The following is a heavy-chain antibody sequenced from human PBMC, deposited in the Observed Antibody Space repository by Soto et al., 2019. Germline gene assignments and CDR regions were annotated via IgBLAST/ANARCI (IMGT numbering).Heavy chain of an antibody. CDR1: GGSVRSDNW. CDR2: VHHSATT. Sequence: QVHLQESGPGLVKPSGTLSLTCTVSGGSVRSDNWWSWVRQSPGKGLEWIGEVHHSATTNYNPFFKSRLTLAIDTSKNQFSLHLRSVTAADTAVYYCARVMIDMLLPDAFDIWGQGTRVTVSS. D-gene: IGHD3-10*01. V-gene: IGHV4-4*02. J-gene: IGHJ3*02. CDR3: ARVMIDMLLPDAFDI.